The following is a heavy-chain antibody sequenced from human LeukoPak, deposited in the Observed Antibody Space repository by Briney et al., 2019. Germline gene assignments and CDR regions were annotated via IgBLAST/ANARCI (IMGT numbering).Heavy chain of an antibody. CDR3: AKLDRRSNLFDP. Sequence: SGTLSLTCAVSGGSIRNNNWWSWVRQPPGKGLEWIGETFHSGHTNYNPSLKSRVVISVDKSKNHFYLNLTSVTAADTAVYYCAKLDRRSNLFDPWGPGTLVTVS. D-gene: IGHD1-1*01. V-gene: IGHV4-4*02. J-gene: IGHJ5*02. CDR1: GGSIRNNNW. CDR2: TFHSGHT.